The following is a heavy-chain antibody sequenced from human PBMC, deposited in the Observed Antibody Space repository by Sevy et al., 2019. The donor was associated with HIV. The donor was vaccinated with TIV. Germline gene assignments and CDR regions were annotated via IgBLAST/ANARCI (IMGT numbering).Heavy chain of an antibody. V-gene: IGHV3-23*01. CDR1: GFSFDSYG. CDR3: AKGGGGHYDPDEIAYYFYYYNMDV. J-gene: IGHJ6*03. CDR2: ISGSGTRT. Sequence: GGSLRLSCAVSGFSFDSYGMTWVRQAPGKGLEWVSAISGSGTRTYYADSVKGRFIISRDNSKNTLDLQMNSLRAEDPAIYSSAKGGGGHYDPDEIAYYFYYYNMDVWGKGTTVTVSS. D-gene: IGHD3-22*01.